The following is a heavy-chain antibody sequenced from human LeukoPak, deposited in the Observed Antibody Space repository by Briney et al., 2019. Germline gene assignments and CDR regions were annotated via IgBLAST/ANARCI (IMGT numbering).Heavy chain of an antibody. Sequence: SETLCLTCTVSGGSISNYYWSWIRQPPGKGLEWIGYISYSGSTNYFPSLKSRVTMSLDTSKNQLSLTLSSMTAADTAVYYCASASQWLVWGDWGQGTLVPVSS. CDR1: GGSISNYY. CDR3: ASASQWLVWGD. J-gene: IGHJ1*01. V-gene: IGHV4-59*12. D-gene: IGHD6-19*01. CDR2: ISYSGST.